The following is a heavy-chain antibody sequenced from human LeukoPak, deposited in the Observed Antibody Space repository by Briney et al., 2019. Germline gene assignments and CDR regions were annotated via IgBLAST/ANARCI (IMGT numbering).Heavy chain of an antibody. D-gene: IGHD3-10*01. CDR1: GGSISSYY. J-gene: IGHJ3*02. CDR2: IYYSGST. V-gene: IGHV4-59*01. CDR3: ARGSLVRGAFDI. Sequence: SETLSLTCTVSGGSISSYYWSWLRQPPGKGLEWFGYIYYSGSTNYNPSLKSRVTISVDTSKNQFSLKLSSVTAADTAVYYCARGSLVRGAFDIWGQGTMVTVSS.